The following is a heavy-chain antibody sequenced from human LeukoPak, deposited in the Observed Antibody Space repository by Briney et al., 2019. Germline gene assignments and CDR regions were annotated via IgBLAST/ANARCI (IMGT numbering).Heavy chain of an antibody. CDR3: AREVSQGGVVDY. V-gene: IGHV4-59*01. CDR1: AGSISTYY. D-gene: IGHD3-3*01. Sequence: PSETLPLTCTVSAGSISTYYWSWIRQPPGKGLEWLGHIYYSGSTKYNPSLKSRVTIPLDTSSNQFSLNLRSVTAADTAVYYCAREVSQGGVVDYWGQGTLVTVSS. J-gene: IGHJ4*02. CDR2: IYYSGST.